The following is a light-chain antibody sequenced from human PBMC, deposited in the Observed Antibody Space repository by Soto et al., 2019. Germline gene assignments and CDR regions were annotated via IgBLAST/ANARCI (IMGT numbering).Light chain of an antibody. CDR2: GAS. Sequence: DVQMTQSPSSLSASVGDTVTMSCRSSRSISTSVSWYQQKPGKSPTLLIYGASARQTGVPYKFSASGSGTDFTLTISGLQREDLATYYCQQTSSLPRTFGQGTTVDLK. J-gene: IGKJ1*01. CDR3: QQTSSLPRT. CDR1: RSISTS. V-gene: IGKV1-39*01.